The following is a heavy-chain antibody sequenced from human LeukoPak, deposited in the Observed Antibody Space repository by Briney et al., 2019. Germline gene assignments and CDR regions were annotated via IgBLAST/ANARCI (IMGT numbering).Heavy chain of an antibody. CDR1: GYTFTGYY. CDR3: ARLLWFGELRAFDI. J-gene: IGHJ3*02. V-gene: IGHV1-2*02. Sequence: ASVKVSCKASGYTFTGYYMHRVRQAPGQGREWMGWINPNSGGTNYAQKFQGRVTMTRDTSISTAYMELSRLRSDDTAVYYCARLLWFGELRAFDIWGQGTMVTVSS. CDR2: INPNSGGT. D-gene: IGHD3-10*01.